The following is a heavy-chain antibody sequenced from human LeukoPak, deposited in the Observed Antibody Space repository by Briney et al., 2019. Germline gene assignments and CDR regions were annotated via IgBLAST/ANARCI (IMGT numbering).Heavy chain of an antibody. CDR1: GFTFSSYE. CDR3: ARDRFGYGMLHYYYGMDV. V-gene: IGHV3-48*03. D-gene: IGHD5-12*01. J-gene: IGHJ6*02. Sequence: GGSLRLSCAASGFTFSSYEMNWVRQAPGKGLEWVSYISSSGSTIYYADSVKGRFTISRDNAKNSLYLQMNSLRAEDTAVYYCARDRFGYGMLHYYYGMDVWGQGTTVTVSS. CDR2: ISSSGSTI.